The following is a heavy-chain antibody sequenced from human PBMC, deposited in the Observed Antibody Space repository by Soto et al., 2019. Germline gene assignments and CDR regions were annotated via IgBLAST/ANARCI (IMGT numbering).Heavy chain of an antibody. V-gene: IGHV3-66*01. D-gene: IGHD3-22*01. CDR3: ARNGDSSDYRGWFDT. J-gene: IGHJ5*02. CDR2: IYSGGTT. Sequence: EVQLVESGGGLVQPGGSLRLSCAASGFTVSSNYMSWVRQAPGKGLEWVSVIYSGGTTYYADSVKGRFPISRDNSKNTLYIQMNSLRAEDTAVHYCARNGDSSDYRGWFDTWGQGTLLTVSS. CDR1: GFTVSSNY.